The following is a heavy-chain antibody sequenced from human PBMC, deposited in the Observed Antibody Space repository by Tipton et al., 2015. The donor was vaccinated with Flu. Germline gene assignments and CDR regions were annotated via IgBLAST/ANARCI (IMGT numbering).Heavy chain of an antibody. V-gene: IGHV4-39*07. J-gene: IGHJ5*02. CDR3: ARGRGIAAAGTNWFDP. Sequence: TLSLTCTVSGGSISSSSYYWGWIRQPPGKGLEWIGSIYYSGSTYYNPSLKSRVTISVDTSKNQFSLKLSSVTAADTAVYYCARGRGIAAAGTNWFDPWGRGTLVTVSS. D-gene: IGHD6-13*01. CDR2: IYYSGST. CDR1: GGSISSSSYY.